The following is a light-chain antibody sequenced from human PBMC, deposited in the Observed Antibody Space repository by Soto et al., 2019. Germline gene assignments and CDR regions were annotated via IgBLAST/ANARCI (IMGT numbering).Light chain of an antibody. Sequence: ETVLTQSPATLSLSPWDRATLSCRASQSVTTFLAWYQQKPGQAPRLLIYGASNRATGIPPRFSGSGSGTDFTLTISSLEPEDFAVYYCQQRGTFGGGTKVDIK. CDR1: QSVTTF. CDR2: GAS. V-gene: IGKV3-11*01. CDR3: QQRGT. J-gene: IGKJ4*01.